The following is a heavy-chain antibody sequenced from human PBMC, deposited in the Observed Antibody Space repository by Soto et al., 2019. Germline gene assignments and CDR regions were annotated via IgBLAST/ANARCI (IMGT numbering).Heavy chain of an antibody. J-gene: IGHJ4*02. V-gene: IGHV3-23*01. CDR3: ARDPYSDFWSGYYYFDY. CDR2: ISGSGDYT. Sequence: PGGSLRLSCAASGFTCSRYAMSWVRQAPGKGLEWVSAISGSGDYTYYADSVKGRFTISRDYAKDTLSLQMNSLRAEDTALYYCARDPYSDFWSGYYYFDYWSQGTLVTVSS. D-gene: IGHD3-3*01. CDR1: GFTCSRYA.